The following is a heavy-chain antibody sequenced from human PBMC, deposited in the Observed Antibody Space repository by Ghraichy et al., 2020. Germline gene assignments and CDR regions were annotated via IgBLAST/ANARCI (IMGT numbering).Heavy chain of an antibody. J-gene: IGHJ3*02. CDR1: GFMFSGYW. V-gene: IGHV3-7*03. CDR2: IKDDGSEK. CDR3: ARPVTPDDAYDI. Sequence: GGSLRLSCAASGFMFSGYWMNWVCQAPGKGLEWVASIKDDGSEKYYLDSVKGRFTIFRDNAKKSLYLQMNSLRAEDTAIYYCARPVTPDDAYDIWGQGTMVTVSS. D-gene: IGHD2-15*01.